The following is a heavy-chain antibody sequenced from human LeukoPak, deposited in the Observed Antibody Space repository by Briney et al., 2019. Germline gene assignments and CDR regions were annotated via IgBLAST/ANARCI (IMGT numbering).Heavy chain of an antibody. J-gene: IGHJ5*02. CDR3: ARDYGAAAGWFDP. V-gene: IGHV1-69*05. CDR1: GGTFSSYA. Sequence: SVKVSCKASGGTFSSYAISWVRQAPGQGLEWMGGIIPIFGTANYAQKFQGRVTITTDESTSTAYMELSSLRAEDTAVYYCARDYGAAAGWFDPWGQGTLVTVSS. CDR2: IIPIFGTA. D-gene: IGHD6-13*01.